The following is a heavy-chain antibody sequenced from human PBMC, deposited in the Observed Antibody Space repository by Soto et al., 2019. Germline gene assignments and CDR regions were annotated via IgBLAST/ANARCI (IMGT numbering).Heavy chain of an antibody. Sequence: QVQLVQSGAEVKKPGSSVKVSCKAPGGTFSSYAISWVRQAPGQGLEWMGGIIPIFGTAKYAQKFQGRVTITADESTSTGYMELXXLRSEXXAVYXCAXXXXXSSSLDIYYYYYYGMDVWGQGTTVTVSS. CDR3: AXXXXXSSSLDIYYYYYYGMDV. CDR2: IIPIFGTA. CDR1: GGTFSSYA. D-gene: IGHD2-2*01. V-gene: IGHV1-69*01. J-gene: IGHJ6*02.